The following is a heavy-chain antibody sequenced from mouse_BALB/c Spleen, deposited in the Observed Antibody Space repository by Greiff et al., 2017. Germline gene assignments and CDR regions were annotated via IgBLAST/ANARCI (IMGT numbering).Heavy chain of an antibody. CDR3: ARVYGNYVVDYYAMDY. Sequence: EVKVVESGGGLVKPGGSLKLSCAASGFTFSSYAMSWVRQTPEKRLEWVASISSGGSTYYPDSVKGRFTISRDNARNILYLQMSSLRSEDTAMYYCARVYGNYVVDYYAMDYWGQGTSVTVSS. D-gene: IGHD2-1*01. V-gene: IGHV5-6-5*01. CDR2: ISSGGST. CDR1: GFTFSSYA. J-gene: IGHJ4*01.